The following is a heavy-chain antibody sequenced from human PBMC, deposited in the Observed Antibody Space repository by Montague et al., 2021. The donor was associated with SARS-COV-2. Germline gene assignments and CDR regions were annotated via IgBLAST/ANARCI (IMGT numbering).Heavy chain of an antibody. V-gene: IGHV4-34*01. CDR2: INHSGTA. CDR3: AKERGVVRAARTLVAFDL. Sequence: SETLSLICAVYGGSLSVYYWSWLRQSPRSGLGWIAEINHSGTANYNPSLKSRVSISVDTSKNQFTLKLTSVTAADTAMYYCAKERGVVRAARTLVAFDLWGQGTMVTVSS. J-gene: IGHJ3*01. D-gene: IGHD2-2*01. CDR1: GGSLSVYY.